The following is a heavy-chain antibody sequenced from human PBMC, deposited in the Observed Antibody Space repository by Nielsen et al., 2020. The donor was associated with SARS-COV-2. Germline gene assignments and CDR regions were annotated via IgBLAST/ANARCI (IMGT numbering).Heavy chain of an antibody. CDR1: GGAISSYY. CDR2: IYDSGNT. V-gene: IGHV4-59*13. CDR3: ARGSDEGLAL. D-gene: IGHD3-3*01. J-gene: IGHJ4*02. Sequence: SETLSLTCTVSGGAISSYYWTWIRQPPEKGLEWIAYIYDSGNTNYNPSLKSRVTISVDTSRNQFSLKLTSVTAAETAVYYCARGSDEGLALWGQGTLVTVSS.